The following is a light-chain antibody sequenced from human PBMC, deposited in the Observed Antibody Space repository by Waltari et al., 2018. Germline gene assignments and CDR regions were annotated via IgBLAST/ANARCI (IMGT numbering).Light chain of an antibody. CDR3: QSYDSSLSAV. CDR1: RSNIGAGYD. Sequence: QSVLTQPPSVSGAPGHSVTISCTGSRSNIGAGYDVHWYQQLPGAAPKLLIYAFVNRPAGVPDRFYGSKSRTSASLAINGLQAEDESIYYCQSYDSSLSAVFGGGTKVTVL. J-gene: IGLJ3*02. CDR2: AFV. V-gene: IGLV1-40*01.